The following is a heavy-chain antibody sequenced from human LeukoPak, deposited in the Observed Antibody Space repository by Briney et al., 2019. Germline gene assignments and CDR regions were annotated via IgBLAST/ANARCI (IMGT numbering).Heavy chain of an antibody. Sequence: SETLSLTCTVSGGSISSYYWSWIRQPPGKGLEWIGYIYYSGSTNYNPSLKSRVTVSVDTSKNRFSLKLSSVTAADTAVYYCARHEGSSSWYADAFDIWGQGTMVTVSS. V-gene: IGHV4-59*08. CDR3: ARHEGSSSWYADAFDI. CDR1: GGSISSYY. J-gene: IGHJ3*02. D-gene: IGHD6-13*01. CDR2: IYYSGST.